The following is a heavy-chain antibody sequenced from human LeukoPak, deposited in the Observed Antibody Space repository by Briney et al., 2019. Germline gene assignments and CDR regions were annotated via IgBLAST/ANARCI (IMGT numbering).Heavy chain of an antibody. CDR1: GGTFSSYA. J-gene: IGHJ3*02. CDR3: ARWGPERLLDAFDI. Sequence: ASVKVSCKASGGTFSSYAISWVRQAPGQGLEWMGGIIPIFGTANYAQKFQGRVTITADESTRTAYMELSSLRSEDTAVYSCARWGPERLLDAFDIWGQGTMVTVSS. D-gene: IGHD7-27*01. CDR2: IIPIFGTA. V-gene: IGHV1-69*13.